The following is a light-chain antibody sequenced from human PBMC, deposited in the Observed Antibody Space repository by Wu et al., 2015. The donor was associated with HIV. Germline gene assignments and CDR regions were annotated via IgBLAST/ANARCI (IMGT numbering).Light chain of an antibody. J-gene: IGKJ4*01. Sequence: EIVLTQSPGTLSLSPGERATLSCRASQSVSSSYLAWYQQKPGQAPRLLMYGASTRATGIPARFSGSGSGTEFTLTISSMQSEDFAVYYCQQYNNWPPLTFGGGPRWRSN. CDR3: QQYNNWPPLT. CDR2: GAS. CDR1: QSVSSS. V-gene: IGKV3-15*01.